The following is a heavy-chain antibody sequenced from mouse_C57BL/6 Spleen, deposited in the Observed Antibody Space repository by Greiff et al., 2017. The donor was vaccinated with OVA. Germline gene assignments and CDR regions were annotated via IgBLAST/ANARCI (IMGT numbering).Heavy chain of an antibody. CDR2: INPSNGGT. Sequence: QVQLKQPGTELVKPGASVKLSCKASGYTFTSYWMHWVKQRPGQGLEWIGNINPSNGGTNYNEKFKSKATLTVDKSSSTAYMQLSSLTSEDSAVYYCAREFLITSGYFDYWGQGTTLTVSS. J-gene: IGHJ2*01. D-gene: IGHD1-1*01. CDR3: AREFLITSGYFDY. V-gene: IGHV1-53*01. CDR1: GYTFTSYW.